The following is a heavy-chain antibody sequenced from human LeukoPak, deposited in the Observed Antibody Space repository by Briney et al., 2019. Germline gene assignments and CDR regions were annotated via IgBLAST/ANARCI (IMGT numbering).Heavy chain of an antibody. Sequence: SETLSLTCTVSGGSISSYYWSWIRQSPGKGLEWIGYIYYSGSTNYNPSLKSRVTISVDTSKNQFSLKLSSVTAADTAVYYCAREGGSSSQRAFDIWGQGTMVTVSS. CDR1: GGSISSYY. CDR3: AREGGSSSQRAFDI. CDR2: IYYSGST. D-gene: IGHD6-6*01. V-gene: IGHV4-59*01. J-gene: IGHJ3*02.